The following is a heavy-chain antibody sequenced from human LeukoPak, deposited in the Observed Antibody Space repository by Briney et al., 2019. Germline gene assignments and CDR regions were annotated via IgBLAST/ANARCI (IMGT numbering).Heavy chain of an antibody. CDR3: ARSIRYFDWLSRNWYFDL. CDR1: GGSISSYY. CDR2: IYYSGST. D-gene: IGHD3-9*01. J-gene: IGHJ2*01. V-gene: IGHV4-59*01. Sequence: SETLSLTCTVSGGSISSYYWSWIRQPPGKGLEWIGYIYYSGSTNYNPSLKSRVTISVDTSKNQFSLKLSSVTAADTAVYYCARSIRYFDWLSRNWYFDLWGRGTLVTVSS.